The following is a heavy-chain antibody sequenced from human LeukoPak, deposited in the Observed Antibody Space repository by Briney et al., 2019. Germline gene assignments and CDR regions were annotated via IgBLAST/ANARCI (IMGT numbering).Heavy chain of an antibody. CDR2: ISSSSSYI. CDR3: ARERLVVVGDAYYYYGMDV. J-gene: IGHJ6*02. Sequence: GGSLRLSCAASGFTFSDYYMSWIRQAPGKGLEWVSSISSSSSYIYYADSMKGRFTVSRDNAKNSLFLQMNSLRAEDTAVYYCARERLVVVGDAYYYYGMDVWGQGTTVTVSS. V-gene: IGHV3-11*04. D-gene: IGHD2-2*01. CDR1: GFTFSDYY.